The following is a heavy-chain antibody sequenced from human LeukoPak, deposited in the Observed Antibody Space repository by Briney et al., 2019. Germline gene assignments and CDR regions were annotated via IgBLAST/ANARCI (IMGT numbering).Heavy chain of an antibody. Sequence: GESLKISCKGSGYSFTSYWIGWVRQMPGKGLEWMGIIYPGDSDTRYSPSFQGQVTISADKSISTAYLQWSSLKASDTAIYYCARPYRLSSGYYPPDYWGQGTLVTVSS. D-gene: IGHD3-22*01. V-gene: IGHV5-51*01. CDR1: GYSFTSYW. CDR3: ARPYRLSSGYYPPDY. J-gene: IGHJ4*02. CDR2: IYPGDSDT.